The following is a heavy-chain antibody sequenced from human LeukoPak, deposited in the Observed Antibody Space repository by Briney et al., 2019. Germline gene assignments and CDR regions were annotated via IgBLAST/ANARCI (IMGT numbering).Heavy chain of an antibody. V-gene: IGHV3-48*01. D-gene: IGHD5-24*01. CDR2: ISGSSTTI. CDR1: GFTFSSYS. CDR3: AKDIQLST. Sequence: PGGSLRLSCAASGFTFSSYSINWVRQAPGKGLEWVSYISGSSTTIYYADSVKGRFTISRDNAKNSLYLQMNSLRVEDTAIYYCAKDIQLSTWGLGTMVTVSS. J-gene: IGHJ3*01.